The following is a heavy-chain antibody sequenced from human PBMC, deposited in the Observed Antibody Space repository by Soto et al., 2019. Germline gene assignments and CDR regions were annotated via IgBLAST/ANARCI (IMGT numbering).Heavy chain of an antibody. D-gene: IGHD6-13*01. J-gene: IGHJ4*02. Sequence: QVQLVQSGAEVKKPGSSVKVSCKASGGTFSSYAISWVRQAPGQGLEWMGGRIPIFGTANYAQKFQGRVTINADESTSTAYMELSSLRSEDTGGYYCARDRVHIGAAGSLWYWGPGTLVTVSS. CDR3: ARDRVHIGAAGSLWY. CDR1: GGTFSSYA. V-gene: IGHV1-69*01. CDR2: RIPIFGTA.